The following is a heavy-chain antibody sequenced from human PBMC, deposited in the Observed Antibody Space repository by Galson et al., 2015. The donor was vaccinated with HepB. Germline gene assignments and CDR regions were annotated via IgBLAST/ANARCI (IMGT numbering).Heavy chain of an antibody. V-gene: IGHV3-7*05. J-gene: IGHJ4*02. CDR3: AKGGMWWAFDY. Sequence: SLRLSCAGSGLTFSTYWMTWVRQAPGKGLEWVATIKQDGTETYYVDSVKGRFTISRDNAKNSMYLQMNRLRGEDTAVYYCAKGGMWWAFDYWGQGTPVTVSS. CDR2: IKQDGTET. CDR1: GLTFSTYW. D-gene: IGHD2-21*01.